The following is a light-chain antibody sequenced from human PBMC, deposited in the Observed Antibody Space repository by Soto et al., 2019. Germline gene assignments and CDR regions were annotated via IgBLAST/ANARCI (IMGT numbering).Light chain of an antibody. CDR3: QQSYSAPWT. CDR1: QSISSY. Sequence: DIQMTQSPSTLSASVGYRFTITCRASQSISSYLNWYQQKPGKAPKLLIYAASSLQSGVPSRFSGSGSGTDFTLTISSLQPEDFATYYCQQSYSAPWTFGQGTTGDIK. J-gene: IGKJ1*01. CDR2: AAS. V-gene: IGKV1-39*01.